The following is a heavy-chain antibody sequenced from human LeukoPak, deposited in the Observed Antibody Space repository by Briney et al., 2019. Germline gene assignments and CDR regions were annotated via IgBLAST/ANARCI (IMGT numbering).Heavy chain of an antibody. CDR3: PKDWGAYYDSSGFYSGDFDY. J-gene: IGHJ4*02. D-gene: IGHD3-22*01. CDR1: GFSFDDYA. CDR2: ISGDGGST. Sequence: GGALRVSCAASGFSFDDYAMHWVRQAPGKGLEWVSLISGDGGSTYYADSVKGRFTISRDNSKNSLYLQINSLRTEDTALYYWPKDWGAYYDSSGFYSGDFDYWGQGTLVTVSS. V-gene: IGHV3-43*02.